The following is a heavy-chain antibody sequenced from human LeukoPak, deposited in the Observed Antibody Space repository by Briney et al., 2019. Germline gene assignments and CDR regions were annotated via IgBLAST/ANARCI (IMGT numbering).Heavy chain of an antibody. CDR2: ISGSGGST. J-gene: IGHJ6*03. CDR3: AKTLVLRFLQWPEYMDV. D-gene: IGHD3-3*01. V-gene: IGHV3-23*01. Sequence: PGGSLRLSCTASGFTFSSYAMSWVRQAPGKGLEWVSTISGSGGSTYYADSVKGRFTISRDNSKNTLYLQMNSLKAEDTAVYYCAKTLVLRFLQWPEYMDVWGKGTTVTVSS. CDR1: GFTFSSYA.